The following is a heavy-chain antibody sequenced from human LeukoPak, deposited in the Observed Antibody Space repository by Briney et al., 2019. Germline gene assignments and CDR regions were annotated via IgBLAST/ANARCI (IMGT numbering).Heavy chain of an antibody. CDR3: ARRVVVAATNDY. CDR1: GYTFSSYG. J-gene: IGHJ4*02. V-gene: IGHV1-18*01. CDR2: ISAYNGDT. Sequence: GASVKVSCKASGYTFSSYGITWVRQAPGQGLEWMGWISAYNGDTNYAQKLQGRVTMTTDTSTSTAYMELRSLRSDDTAVYYCARRVVVAATNDYWGQGTLVTVSS. D-gene: IGHD2-15*01.